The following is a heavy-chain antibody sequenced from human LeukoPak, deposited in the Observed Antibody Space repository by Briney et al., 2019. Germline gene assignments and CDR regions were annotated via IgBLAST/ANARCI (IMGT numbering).Heavy chain of an antibody. CDR3: ARVGDHFHWYLDL. V-gene: IGHV3-53*01. D-gene: IGHD3-3*02. CDR2: LYSGSDT. Sequence: GGSLRLSCAASGFSVSLNYMNWVRQAPGKGLEWVSILYSGSDTYYADSVKGRFTISRDSSKNMLFLHMNSLRAEDTAVYYCARVGDHFHWYLDLWGRGTLVTVSS. CDR1: GFSVSLNY. J-gene: IGHJ2*01.